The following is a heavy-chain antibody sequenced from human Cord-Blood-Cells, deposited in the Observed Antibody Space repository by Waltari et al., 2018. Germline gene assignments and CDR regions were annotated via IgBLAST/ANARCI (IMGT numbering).Heavy chain of an antibody. V-gene: IGHV1-69*18. CDR3: ARDKGIAARPEYFQH. CDR1: GSTFSSSA. J-gene: IGHJ1*01. Sequence: QVQLVQSGAEVTKPGSSVKVSCKASGSTFSSSAIRWVRQAPGQGLEWMGRIIPIFGTANYAQKCQGRVTITADESTSTAYMELSSLRSEDTAVYYCARDKGIAARPEYFQHWGQGTLVTVSS. D-gene: IGHD6-6*01. CDR2: IIPIFGTA.